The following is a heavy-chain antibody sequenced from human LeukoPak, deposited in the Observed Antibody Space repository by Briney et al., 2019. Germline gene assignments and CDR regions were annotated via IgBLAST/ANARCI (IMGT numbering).Heavy chain of an antibody. CDR1: GFTSSDHY. D-gene: IGHD1-1*01. J-gene: IGHJ4*02. CDR3: AKSPKTGFLFDY. V-gene: IGHV3-66*01. Sequence: GGSLRLSCAASGFTSSDHYMDWVRQAPGKGLEWVSVIYGGVNTVYADSVQGRFTISRDNSKNTLYLQMNSLRAEDTAVYYCAKSPKTGFLFDYWGKGTLVTVSS. CDR2: IYGGVNT.